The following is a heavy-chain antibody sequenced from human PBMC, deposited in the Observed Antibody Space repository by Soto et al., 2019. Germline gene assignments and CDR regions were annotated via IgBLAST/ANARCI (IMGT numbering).Heavy chain of an antibody. Sequence: SETLSLTCAVSCGSISSSNWWSWVRQPPGKGLEWIGEIYHSGSTNYNPSLKSRVTISVDKSKNQFSLKLSSVTAADTAVYYCASGTSIAAAPHWFDPWGQGTLVTVSS. V-gene: IGHV4-4*02. J-gene: IGHJ5*02. CDR3: ASGTSIAAAPHWFDP. CDR1: CGSISSSNW. CDR2: IYHSGST. D-gene: IGHD6-13*01.